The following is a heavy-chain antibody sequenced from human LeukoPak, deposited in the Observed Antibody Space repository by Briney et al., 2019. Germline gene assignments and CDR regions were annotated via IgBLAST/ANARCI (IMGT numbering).Heavy chain of an antibody. CDR2: IYTSGST. Sequence: SETLSLTCTVPGGSISSYYWSWIRQPAGKGREWIGRIYTSGSTNYNPSLKSRVTMSVGTSKNQFSLKLSSVTAADTAEYYCARDGYCSSTSCSLDYFDYWGQGTLVTVSS. CDR1: GGSISSYY. J-gene: IGHJ4*02. V-gene: IGHV4-4*07. CDR3: ARDGYCSSTSCSLDYFDY. D-gene: IGHD2-2*03.